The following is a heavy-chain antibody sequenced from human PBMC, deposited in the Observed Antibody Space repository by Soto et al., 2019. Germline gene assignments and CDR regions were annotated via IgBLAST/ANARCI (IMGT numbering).Heavy chain of an antibody. Sequence: QVHLVQSGAEVKKPGSSVNVSCKASGGTFSNYAITWVRQAPGQGLEWVGRIIPIFGTTNVAQKFQGRVTITADEXTXTAYMELSGLRSDDTAVYYCAKDGGADGYFGNWLDPWGQGTLVTVSS. CDR2: IIPIFGTT. J-gene: IGHJ5*02. CDR1: GGTFSNYA. V-gene: IGHV1-69*15. CDR3: AKDGGADGYFGNWLDP. D-gene: IGHD5-12*01.